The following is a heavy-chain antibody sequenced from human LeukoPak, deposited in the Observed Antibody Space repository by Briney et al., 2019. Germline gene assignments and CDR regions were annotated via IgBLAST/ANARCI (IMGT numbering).Heavy chain of an antibody. CDR2: IIPIFGTA. CDR3: ARSLLARGAMVAATRRNWFDP. V-gene: IGHV1-69*13. Sequence: ASVKVSCKASGGTFSSYAISWVRQAPGQGLEWMGGIIPIFGTANYAQKFQGRVTITADESTSTAYMELSSLRSEDTAVYYCARSLLARGAMVAATRRNWFDPWGQGTLVTVSS. CDR1: GGTFSSYA. J-gene: IGHJ5*02. D-gene: IGHD2-15*01.